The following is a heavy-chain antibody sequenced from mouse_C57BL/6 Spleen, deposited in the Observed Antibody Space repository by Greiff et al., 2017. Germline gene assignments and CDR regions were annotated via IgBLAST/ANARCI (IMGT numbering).Heavy chain of an antibody. Sequence: EVQLLQSGAELVKPGASVKLSCTASGFTFTGYDMHWVQQRPEQGLEWIGRIDPEGGETKYAAKFQGKATITADTTSNTVYLQLSSLTSEDSAVSYCAVYYGNYGFDYWGQGTTLTVSS. D-gene: IGHD2-1*01. CDR3: AVYYGNYGFDY. V-gene: IGHV14-2*01. CDR2: IDPEGGET. J-gene: IGHJ2*01. CDR1: GFTFTGYD.